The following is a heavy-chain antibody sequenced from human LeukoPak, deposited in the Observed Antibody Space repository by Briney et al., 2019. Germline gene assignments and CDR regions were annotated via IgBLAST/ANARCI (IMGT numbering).Heavy chain of an antibody. J-gene: IGHJ4*02. D-gene: IGHD3-10*01. V-gene: IGHV4-39*07. CDR1: GVSISSSSYY. CDR2: IYYSGCT. Sequence: PAETLSLTCTVSGVSISSSSYYWGWIRQPPGKGLEWIGSIYYSGCTYYNPSLKSLVTISVDTSKNQFSLKLSSVTAADTAVYYCARTDGTMVRFDYWGQGTLVTVSS. CDR3: ARTDGTMVRFDY.